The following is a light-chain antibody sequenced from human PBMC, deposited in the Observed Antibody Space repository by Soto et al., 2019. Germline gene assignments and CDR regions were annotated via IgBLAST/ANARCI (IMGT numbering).Light chain of an antibody. V-gene: IGKV1-27*01. J-gene: IGKJ4*01. CDR1: HDIGNS. CDR2: DAS. CDR3: QNYNSAPLT. Sequence: DLQMTQSPPSLSASVGDRVTVTCRASHDIGNSLAWYQQRPGKSPRLLIYDASSLQSGVSPRFSGSGSGTYFTLAINSLRPEDVGTFYCQNYNSAPLTFGGGTKVDIK.